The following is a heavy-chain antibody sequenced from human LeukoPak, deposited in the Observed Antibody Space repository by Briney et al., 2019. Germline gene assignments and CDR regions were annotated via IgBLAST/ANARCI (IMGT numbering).Heavy chain of an antibody. V-gene: IGHV4-4*07. CDR1: GGSVSGYY. Sequence: SETLSLTCTVSGGSVSGYYWSLIRQPAGKGLEWIGRIYSSGITTYNPSLKSRVTMSVDTSKNQLSLKLTSVTATDTAVYYCAREGVSQFVPEFVNWFDPWGQGTLVTVSS. D-gene: IGHD2-21*01. J-gene: IGHJ5*02. CDR3: AREGVSQFVPEFVNWFDP. CDR2: IYSSGIT.